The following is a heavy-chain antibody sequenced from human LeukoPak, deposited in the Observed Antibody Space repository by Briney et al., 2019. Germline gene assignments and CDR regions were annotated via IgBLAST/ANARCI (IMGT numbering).Heavy chain of an antibody. CDR2: FSGSGGST. Sequence: PGGSLRLSCAASGFTFSSYAMSWVRQAPGKGLEWVSAFSGSGGSTYYADSVKGRFTISRDNSKNTLYLQMNSLRAEDTAVYYCADCSSTSCFVGFDYWGQGTLVTVSS. V-gene: IGHV3-23*01. CDR3: ADCSSTSCFVGFDY. J-gene: IGHJ4*02. D-gene: IGHD2-2*01. CDR1: GFTFSSYA.